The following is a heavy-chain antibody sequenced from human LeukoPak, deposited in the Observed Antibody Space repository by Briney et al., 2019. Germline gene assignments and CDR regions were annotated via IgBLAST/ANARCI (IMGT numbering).Heavy chain of an antibody. Sequence: QPGGSLRLSCAASGFIVSGDFMSWVRQAPGKGLEWVSVIYSDGSTYYADSVKGRFTISRDNSKNTMYLQMNSLRAEDTAVYYCAKQGSGCWGQGTLVTVSS. CDR2: IYSDGST. J-gene: IGHJ4*02. CDR1: GFIVSGDF. D-gene: IGHD6-19*01. CDR3: AKQGSGC. V-gene: IGHV3-66*04.